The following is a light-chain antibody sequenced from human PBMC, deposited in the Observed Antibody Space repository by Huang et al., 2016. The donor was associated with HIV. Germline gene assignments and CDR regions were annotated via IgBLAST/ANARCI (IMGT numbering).Light chain of an antibody. CDR3: QQYNDWPRS. CDR2: AAS. Sequence: EIVMTQSPGTLSVAPGERATLSCRASQNINTNLAWFQQKPGQAPRLLIYAASTRTADFPARFSGSGSRTEFTLTISSLQSEDIAVYYRQQYNDWPRSFGQGTKVEIK. V-gene: IGKV3-15*01. CDR1: QNINTN. J-gene: IGKJ1*01.